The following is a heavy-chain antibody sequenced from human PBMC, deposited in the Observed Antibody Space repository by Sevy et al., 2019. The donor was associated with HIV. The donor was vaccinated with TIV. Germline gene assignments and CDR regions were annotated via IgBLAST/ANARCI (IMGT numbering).Heavy chain of an antibody. Sequence: GGSLRLSCAASGFTFSSYGMHWVRQAPGKGLEWVAVIWYDGSKKYYADSVKGRFTISRDNSKNTLFLQMSSLRGEDTALYYCARAGHYYGGDGPVLGAFDIWGQGTMVTVSS. CDR2: IWYDGSKK. J-gene: IGHJ3*02. D-gene: IGHD3-10*01. V-gene: IGHV3-33*01. CDR1: GFTFSSYG. CDR3: ARAGHYYGGDGPVLGAFDI.